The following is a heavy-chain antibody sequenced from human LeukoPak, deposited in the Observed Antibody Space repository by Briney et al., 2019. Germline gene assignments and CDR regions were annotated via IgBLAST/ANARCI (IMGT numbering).Heavy chain of an antibody. CDR1: GFTFSSYG. CDR3: AKGRHDHGDYDTLFDY. CDR2: IRYDGSNK. Sequence: GGSLRLSCAASGFTFSSYGMHWVRQAPGKGLEWVTFIRYDGSNKYYADSVKGRFTISRDNSKNTVYLQMNSLRAEDTAVYYCAKGRHDHGDYDTLFDYWGQGTLVTVSS. J-gene: IGHJ4*02. D-gene: IGHD4-17*01. V-gene: IGHV3-30*02.